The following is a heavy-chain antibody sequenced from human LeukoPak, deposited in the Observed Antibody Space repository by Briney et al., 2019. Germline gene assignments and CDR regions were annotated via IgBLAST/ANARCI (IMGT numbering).Heavy chain of an antibody. V-gene: IGHV4-59*01. J-gene: IGHJ4*02. D-gene: IGHD3-22*01. CDR2: IYYSGST. Sequence: SETLSLTCTVSGGSISSYYWSWILQPPGKGLEWIGYIYYSGSTNYNPSLKSRVTISVDTSKNQFSLKLSSVTAADTAVYYCAGGYYYDSSGYYRFDYWGQGTLVTVSS. CDR1: GGSISSYY. CDR3: AGGYYYDSSGYYRFDY.